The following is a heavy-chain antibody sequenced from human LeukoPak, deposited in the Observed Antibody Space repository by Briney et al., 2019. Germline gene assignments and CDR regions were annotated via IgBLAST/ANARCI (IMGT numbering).Heavy chain of an antibody. D-gene: IGHD5-18*01. CDR3: ARVAEIQLWLRSAFDY. CDR1: GFTFNNYW. V-gene: IGHV3-7*02. CDR2: IKQDGSET. Sequence: GGSLRLSCAASGFTFNNYWMSWVRQAPGKGLEWVANIKQDGSETYHVDSVQGRFTISRDNTKNSLYLQMNSLRDEDTAVYYCARVAEIQLWLRSAFDYWGQGTLVTVSS. J-gene: IGHJ4*02.